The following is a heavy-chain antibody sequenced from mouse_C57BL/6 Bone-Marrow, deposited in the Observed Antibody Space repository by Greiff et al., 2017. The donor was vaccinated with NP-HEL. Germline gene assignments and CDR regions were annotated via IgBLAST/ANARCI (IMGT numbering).Heavy chain of an antibody. CDR2: IDPANGNT. V-gene: IGHV14-3*01. Sequence: EVQLQQSVAELVRPGASVKLSCTASGFNIKNTYMHWVKQRPEQGLEWIGRIDPANGNTKYAPKFQGKATITADTSSNTAYLQLSSLTSEDTAIYYCASVLYYDYDDYAMDYWGQGTSVTDSS. CDR3: ASVLYYDYDDYAMDY. J-gene: IGHJ4*01. CDR1: GFNIKNTY. D-gene: IGHD2-4*01.